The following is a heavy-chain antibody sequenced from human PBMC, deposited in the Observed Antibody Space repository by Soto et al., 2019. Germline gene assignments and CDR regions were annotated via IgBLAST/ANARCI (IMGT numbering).Heavy chain of an antibody. V-gene: IGHV3-30*18. CDR3: EKERVGAAYFDY. J-gene: IGHJ4*02. CDR2: MSFDGNSQ. CDR1: GFRFSSHG. Sequence: QVQLVESGGGVVQPGRSLRLSCAASGFRFSSHGMHWVRQAPGKGLEWVAFMSFDGNSQDYADSVKGRFTISRDNSKNTVYVQINSLRAEDTAVYYCEKERVGAAYFDYWGQGTLVTVSS. D-gene: IGHD2-15*01.